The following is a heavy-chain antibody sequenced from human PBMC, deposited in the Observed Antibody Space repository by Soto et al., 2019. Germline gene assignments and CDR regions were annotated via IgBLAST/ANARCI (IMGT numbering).Heavy chain of an antibody. CDR1: GYTFTNYA. D-gene: IGHD4-17*01. V-gene: IGHV1-3*01. CDR2: INAGRGGT. CDR3: AREVTTVTRFDY. Sequence: GASVKVSCKASGYTFTNYAIHWVRQAPGQSLEWMGWINAGRGGTKYSQKFQGRVTITRDTSASTAYMELSSLRSEDTAVYYCAREVTTVTRFDYWGLGTLVTVSS. J-gene: IGHJ4*02.